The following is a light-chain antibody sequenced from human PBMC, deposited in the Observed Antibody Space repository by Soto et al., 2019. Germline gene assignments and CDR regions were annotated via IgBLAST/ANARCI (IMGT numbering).Light chain of an antibody. CDR3: QQYNNWPPIT. J-gene: IGKJ5*01. Sequence: EIVMTQSPATLSVSPGERATLSCRASQSVGSYLAWFQQTPGQAPRLLIYDTSNRATGIPARFSGSGSGTEFTLTISSLQSEDFAVYYCQQYNNWPPITFGQGTRLEIK. CDR1: QSVGSY. V-gene: IGKV3-15*01. CDR2: DTS.